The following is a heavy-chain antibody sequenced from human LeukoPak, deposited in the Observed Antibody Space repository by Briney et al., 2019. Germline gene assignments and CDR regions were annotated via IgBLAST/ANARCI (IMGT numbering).Heavy chain of an antibody. J-gene: IGHJ4*02. D-gene: IGHD3-3*02. CDR1: GGSIISSSYY. CDR2: IYYSGST. Sequence: SETLSLTCTVSGGSIISSSYYWGWIRQPPGKGLEWIGSIYYSGSTYYNPSLKSRVTISVDTSKNQFSLKLSSVTAADTAVYYCARHAHLRYFDYWGQRTLVTVSS. V-gene: IGHV4-39*01. CDR3: ARHAHLRYFDY.